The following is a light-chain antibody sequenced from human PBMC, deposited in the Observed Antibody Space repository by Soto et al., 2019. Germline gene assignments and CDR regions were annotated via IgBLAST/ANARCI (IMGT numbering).Light chain of an antibody. CDR3: QQYNNWWT. Sequence: EIVMTQSPAPLSVSPGERATLSCRASQSVSSNLAWYQQKPGQAPRLLIYGASTRATGIPARLSGSGSGTEFTLTISSLQSEDFAVYYCQQYNNWWTFGQGTKVEIK. J-gene: IGKJ1*01. V-gene: IGKV3-15*01. CDR1: QSVSSN. CDR2: GAS.